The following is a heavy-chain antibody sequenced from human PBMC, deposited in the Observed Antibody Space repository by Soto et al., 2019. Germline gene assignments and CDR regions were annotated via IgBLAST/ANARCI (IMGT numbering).Heavy chain of an antibody. CDR1: GYTFTDYY. J-gene: IGHJ6*02. V-gene: IGHV1-2*02. Sequence: DSVKVSCKTSGYTFTDYYMEWVRQAPGQGLEWMGWINPNNGGTNYAQKFQGRVTLTRDTSTNTVYMELSRLTSDDTAVYYCARTVLGILSYGLDVWGQGTTVTVSS. CDR2: INPNNGGT. CDR3: ARTVLGILSYGLDV. D-gene: IGHD3-3*02.